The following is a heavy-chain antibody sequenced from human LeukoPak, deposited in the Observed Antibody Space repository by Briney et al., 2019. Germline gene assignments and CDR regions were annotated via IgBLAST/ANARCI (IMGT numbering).Heavy chain of an antibody. CDR3: ASDYDSSGYYYPKFDY. V-gene: IGHV1-69*05. CDR2: IIPIFGTA. D-gene: IGHD3-22*01. Sequence: SVKVSCKASGGTFRSYAISWVRQAPGQGLEWMGRIIPIFGTANYAQKFQGRVTITTDESTSTAYMELSSLRSEDTALYYCASDYDSSGYYYPKFDYWGQGTLVTVSS. J-gene: IGHJ4*02. CDR1: GGTFRSYA.